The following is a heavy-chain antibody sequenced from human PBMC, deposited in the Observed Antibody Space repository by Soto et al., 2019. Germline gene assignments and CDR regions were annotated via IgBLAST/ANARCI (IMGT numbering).Heavy chain of an antibody. Sequence: VQLMQSGAEVKKPGSSVKVSCKASGGTFSSHSINWVRQAPGQGLEWMGGVISLFGTANYAHNFKGRVTITADPSTSTAYMELNSLRSYDTAVYYCAREVGYGDFSAALLDWGQGTLVTVSS. CDR3: AREVGYGDFSAALLD. V-gene: IGHV1-69*01. J-gene: IGHJ4*02. D-gene: IGHD4-17*01. CDR2: VISLFGTA. CDR1: GGTFSSHS.